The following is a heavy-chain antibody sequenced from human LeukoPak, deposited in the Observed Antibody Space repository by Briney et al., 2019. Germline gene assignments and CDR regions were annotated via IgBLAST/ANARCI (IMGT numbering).Heavy chain of an antibody. Sequence: SETLSLTCAVYGGSFSGYYWTWIRQPPGKGLEWIGEINDRGSINYNPSLESRLTISIDTSKNQFPLRLSSMTAADTAVYYCARGRRWWGQGALVTVSS. J-gene: IGHJ4*02. V-gene: IGHV4-34*01. CDR2: INDRGSI. CDR3: ARGRRW. CDR1: GGSFSGYY. D-gene: IGHD5-24*01.